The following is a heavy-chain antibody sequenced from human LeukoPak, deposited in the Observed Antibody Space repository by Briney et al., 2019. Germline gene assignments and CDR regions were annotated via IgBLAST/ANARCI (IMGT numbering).Heavy chain of an antibody. CDR1: GGSSSSTTYD. CDR2: IYYCGRT. Sequence: SETLSFTCLVSGGSSSSTTYDWAWIRQPPGKGLEWIGSIYYCGRTFDNPSIKSRVTISIATSKNQFFLTVTSVTAADTAVYYCARQKWLVGYMDVWDKGNTVTVSS. CDR3: ARQKWLVGYMDV. J-gene: IGHJ6*03. V-gene: IGHV4-39*01. D-gene: IGHD6-19*01.